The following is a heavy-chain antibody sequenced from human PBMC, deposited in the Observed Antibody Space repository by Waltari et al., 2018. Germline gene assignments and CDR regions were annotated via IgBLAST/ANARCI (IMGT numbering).Heavy chain of an antibody. Sequence: QLQLEQLGPGLVKPSESLSLTCAVSGDSMSSSDLWNWVRQFPGKGLEWIGQVHRSGKTNYNPSLASRVTVSIDTSNNQFSLTMPSPTAADTAMYYCARDRGKGLYLDSWGQGTLVTVSP. CDR1: GDSMSSSDL. J-gene: IGHJ4*02. CDR3: ARDRGKGLYLDS. CDR2: VHRSGKT. V-gene: IGHV4-4*02. D-gene: IGHD2-15*01.